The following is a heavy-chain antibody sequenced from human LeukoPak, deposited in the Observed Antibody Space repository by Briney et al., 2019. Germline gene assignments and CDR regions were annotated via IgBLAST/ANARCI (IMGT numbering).Heavy chain of an antibody. D-gene: IGHD1-26*01. CDR1: GGSISSYY. J-gene: IGHJ4*02. V-gene: IGHV4-59*08. CDR2: IYYSWST. Sequence: SETLSLTCTFSGGSISSYYWIWIRQPPGKGLEWIGDIYYSWSTNYNPSLKSRVTISVDTSKNQFSLRLSSVTAADTAVYYSARLASGSYGPLTPFDYWGQGTLVTVSS. CDR3: ARLASGSYGPLTPFDY.